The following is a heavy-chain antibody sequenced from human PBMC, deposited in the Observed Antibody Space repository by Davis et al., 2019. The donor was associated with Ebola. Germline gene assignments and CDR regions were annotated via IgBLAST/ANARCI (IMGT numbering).Heavy chain of an antibody. J-gene: IGHJ6*02. V-gene: IGHV1-3*04. Sequence: AASVKVSCKASGYTFTSYYMHWVRQAPGQGLEWMGWINTGNGDTRYSRKFQDRVTITRDTSASTAYMELYSLRSEDTAVHYCARNEDVWGQGTTVTVSS. CDR1: GYTFTSYY. CDR2: INTGNGDT. CDR3: ARNEDV.